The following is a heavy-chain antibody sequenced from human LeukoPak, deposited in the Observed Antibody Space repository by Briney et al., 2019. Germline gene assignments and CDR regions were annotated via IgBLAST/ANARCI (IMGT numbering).Heavy chain of an antibody. CDR1: GGSISSYY. J-gene: IGHJ4*02. D-gene: IGHD1-26*01. CDR3: ARGGHDSGSYYFDY. V-gene: IGHV4-59*08. Sequence: SETLSLTCTVSGGSISSYYWSWIRQPPGKGLEWIGYIYYSGSTNYNPSLKSRVTISVDTSKNQFSLKLSSVTAADTAVYYCARGGHDSGSYYFDYWGQGTLVTVSS. CDR2: IYYSGST.